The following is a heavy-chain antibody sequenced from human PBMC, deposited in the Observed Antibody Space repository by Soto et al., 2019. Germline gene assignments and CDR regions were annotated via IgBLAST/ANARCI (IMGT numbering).Heavy chain of an antibody. CDR3: ARGDYYDSSGPFSDAFDI. V-gene: IGHV3-7*04. CDR1: GFTFSTYW. J-gene: IGHJ3*02. Sequence: GGSLRLSCAASGFTFSTYWMSWVRQAPGKGLEWVANIKQDGSEKWYVDSVKGRFTISRDNAKNSLYLQMNSLRAEDTAVYYCARGDYYDSSGPFSDAFDIWGQGTMVTVSS. CDR2: IKQDGSEK. D-gene: IGHD3-22*01.